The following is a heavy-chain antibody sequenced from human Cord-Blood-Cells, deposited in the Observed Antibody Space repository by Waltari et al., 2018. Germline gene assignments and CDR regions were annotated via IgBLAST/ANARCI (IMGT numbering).Heavy chain of an antibody. D-gene: IGHD5-12*01. Sequence: QVQLVPSGAEVKKPGASVKVSCKASGYPFTSYAMHWVRQAPGQRLEWMGWINAGNGNTKYSQKFQGRVTITRDTSASTAYMELSSLRSEDTAVYYCARGPSRRKDGYNYAFDIWGQGTMVTVSS. V-gene: IGHV1-3*01. J-gene: IGHJ3*02. CDR3: ARGPSRRKDGYNYAFDI. CDR2: INAGNGNT. CDR1: GYPFTSYA.